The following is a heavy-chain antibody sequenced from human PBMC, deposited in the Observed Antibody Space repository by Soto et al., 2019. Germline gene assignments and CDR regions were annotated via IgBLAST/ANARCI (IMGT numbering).Heavy chain of an antibody. CDR2: VSYDGGDK. D-gene: IGHD5-18*01. CDR1: GFTFSSYG. V-gene: IGHV3-30*18. J-gene: IGHJ4*02. CDR3: AKDRDTYGSAYIFDY. Sequence: HPGGSLRLSCAASGFTFSSYGMHWVRQAPGKGLEWVAVVSYDGGDKKHADSVKGRFTISRDNSKNTLYLQMNSLRADDTAVYYCAKDRDTYGSAYIFDYWGQGTLVTVSS.